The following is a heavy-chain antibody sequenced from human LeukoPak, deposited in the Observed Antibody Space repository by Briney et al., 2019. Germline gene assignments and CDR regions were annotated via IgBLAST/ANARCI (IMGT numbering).Heavy chain of an antibody. J-gene: IGHJ3*01. D-gene: IGHD1-26*01. V-gene: IGHV4-59*02. Sequence: PSETLSLTCGVSDASVSSHFWSWIRQTPGMGLEWIGYISNRGSTGYNPSLRSRVTISVDAPKNEVSLNLRSVSAADTAVYYCAKDVSGTYFAFDVWGQGRTV. CDR3: AKDVSGTYFAFDV. CDR2: ISNRGST. CDR1: DASVSSHF.